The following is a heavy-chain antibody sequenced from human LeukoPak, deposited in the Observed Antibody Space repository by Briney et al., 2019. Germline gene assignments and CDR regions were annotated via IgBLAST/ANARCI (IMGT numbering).Heavy chain of an antibody. CDR2: ISSSGTTI. V-gene: IGHV3-48*04. D-gene: IGHD6-13*01. CDR1: GFTFSSYG. J-gene: IGHJ4*02. CDR3: AGGYSNYYFDY. Sequence: GGSLRLSCAASGFTFSSYGMHWVRQAPGKGLEWVSYISSSGTTIYYADSVKGRFTISRDNAKNSLYLHMNSLRAEDTALYFCAGGYSNYYFDYWGQGTLVTVSS.